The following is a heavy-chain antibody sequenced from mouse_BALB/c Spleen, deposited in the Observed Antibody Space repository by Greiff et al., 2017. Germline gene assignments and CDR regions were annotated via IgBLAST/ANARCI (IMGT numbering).Heavy chain of an antibody. CDR3: ARGITTATEGYYFDY. D-gene: IGHD1-2*01. CDR2: ISSGGST. CDR1: GFTFSSYA. J-gene: IGHJ2*01. V-gene: IGHV5-6-5*01. Sequence: EVNVVESGGGLVKPGGSLKLSCAASGFTFSSYAMSWVRQTPEKRLEWVASISSGGSTYYPDSVKGRFTISRDNARNILYLQMSSLRSEDTAMYYCARGITTATEGYYFDYWGQGTTLTVSS.